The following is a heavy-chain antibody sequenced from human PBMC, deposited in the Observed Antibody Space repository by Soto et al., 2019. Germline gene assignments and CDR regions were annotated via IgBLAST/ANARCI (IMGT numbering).Heavy chain of an antibody. Sequence: NPGGSLRLSCAASGFTFSSYSMNWVRQAPGKGLEWVSSISSSSSYIYYADSVKGRFTISRDNAKNSLYLQMNSLRAEDTAVYYCARNKVVYAPTGMDVWGQGTTVTVSS. J-gene: IGHJ6*02. CDR2: ISSSSSYI. CDR1: GFTFSSYS. V-gene: IGHV3-21*01. CDR3: ARNKVVYAPTGMDV. D-gene: IGHD2-8*02.